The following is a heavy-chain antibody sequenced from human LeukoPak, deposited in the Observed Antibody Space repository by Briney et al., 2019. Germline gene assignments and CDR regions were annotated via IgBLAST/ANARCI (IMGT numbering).Heavy chain of an antibody. CDR3: ASSGQLGMPGYYYYGMDV. V-gene: IGHV1-2*02. J-gene: IGHJ6*02. Sequence: ASVKVSCKASGYTFTGYYMHWVRQAPGQGLEWMGWINPNSGGTNYAQKVQGRVTMSRDTSTSTAYMALSRLRSEDTAVYYCASSGQLGMPGYYYYGMDVWGQGTTVTVSS. D-gene: IGHD7-27*01. CDR2: INPNSGGT. CDR1: GYTFTGYY.